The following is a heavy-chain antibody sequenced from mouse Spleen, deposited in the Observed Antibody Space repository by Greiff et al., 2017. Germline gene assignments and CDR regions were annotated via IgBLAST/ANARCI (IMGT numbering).Heavy chain of an antibody. Sequence: EVKLVESGGGLVQPGESLKLSCESNEYEFPSHDMSWVRKTPEKRLELVAAINSGGSYTYYPDSVKGRFTISRDNAKNTLYLQMSSLKSEDTAMYYCARQDGYDGGFAYWGQGTLVTVSA. V-gene: IGHV5-2*03. CDR1: EYEFPSHD. CDR3: ARQDGYDGGFAY. D-gene: IGHD2-2*01. J-gene: IGHJ3*01. CDR2: INSGGSYT.